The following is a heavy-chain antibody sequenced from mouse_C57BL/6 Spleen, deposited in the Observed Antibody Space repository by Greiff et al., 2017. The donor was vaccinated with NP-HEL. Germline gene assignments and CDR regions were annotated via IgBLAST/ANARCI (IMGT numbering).Heavy chain of an antibody. J-gene: IGHJ3*01. CDR1: GFTFSSYA. V-gene: IGHV5-4*01. CDR2: ISDGGSYT. CDR3: ARERVFAY. Sequence: EVKVEESGGGLVKPGGSLKLSCAASGFTFSSYAMSWVRQTPEKRLEWVATISDGGSYTYYPDNVKGRFTISRDNAKNNLYLQMSHLKSEDTAMYYCARERVFAYWGQGTLVTVSA.